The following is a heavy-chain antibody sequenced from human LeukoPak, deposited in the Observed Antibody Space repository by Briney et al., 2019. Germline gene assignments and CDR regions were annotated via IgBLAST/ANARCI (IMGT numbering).Heavy chain of an antibody. CDR2: ISYDGSNK. CDR1: GFTFRSYY. CDR3: AGEIFNGFDI. Sequence: GGSLRLSCAGSGFTFRSYYMHWVGQTPGKGLEWVSVISYDGSNKNYADSMKDRFTISRDNSKNTLYLQMNSLGAEDTAVYYCAGEIFNGFDIWRQGTMVTVSS. V-gene: IGHV3-30-3*01. J-gene: IGHJ3*02.